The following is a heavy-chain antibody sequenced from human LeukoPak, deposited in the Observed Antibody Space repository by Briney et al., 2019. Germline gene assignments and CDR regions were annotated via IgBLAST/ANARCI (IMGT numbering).Heavy chain of an antibody. CDR1: GFTFSYYG. V-gene: IGHV3-30*18. CDR3: AKDGLAAAGWFDY. D-gene: IGHD6-13*01. Sequence: GGSLRLSCAASGFTFSYYGMHWVRQAPGKGLEWVAVISYDGSSKYYADSVKGRFTISRDNSKNTLYLQMNSLRAEDTAVYYCAKDGLAAAGWFDYWGQGTLVTVSS. CDR2: ISYDGSSK. J-gene: IGHJ4*02.